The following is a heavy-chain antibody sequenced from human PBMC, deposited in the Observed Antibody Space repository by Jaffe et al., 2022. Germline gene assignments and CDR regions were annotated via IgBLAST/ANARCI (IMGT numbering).Heavy chain of an antibody. CDR2: INPSGGST. V-gene: IGHV1-46*03. CDR3: ARDLELAYYDFWSGSNWFDP. Sequence: QVQLVQSGAEVKKPGASVKVSCKASGYTFTSYYMHWVRQAPGQGLEWMGIINPSGGSTSYAQKFQGRVTMTRDTSTSTVYMELSSLRSEDTAVYYCARDLELAYYDFWSGSNWFDPWGQGTLVTVSS. D-gene: IGHD3-3*01. CDR1: GYTFTSYY. J-gene: IGHJ5*02.